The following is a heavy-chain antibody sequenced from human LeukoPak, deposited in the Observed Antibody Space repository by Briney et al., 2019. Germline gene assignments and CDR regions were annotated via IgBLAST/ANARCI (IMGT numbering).Heavy chain of an antibody. Sequence: GGSLRLSCAASGFTFSSYWMTWVRQAPGKGLEWVAFIRYDGSNKYYADSVKGRFTISRDNSKNTLYLQMNSLRAEDTAVYYCAKGGDRFRRGFDPWGQGTLVTVSS. V-gene: IGHV3-30*02. CDR3: AKGGDRFRRGFDP. CDR2: IRYDGSNK. CDR1: GFTFSSYW. J-gene: IGHJ5*02. D-gene: IGHD2-21*02.